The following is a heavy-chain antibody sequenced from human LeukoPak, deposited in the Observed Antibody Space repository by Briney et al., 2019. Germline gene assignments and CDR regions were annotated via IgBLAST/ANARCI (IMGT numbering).Heavy chain of an antibody. Sequence: SETLSLTCAVYGGSFSGYYWSWIRQPPGKGLEWIGEINHSGSTNYNPSLKSRVTISVDTSKNQFSLKLSSVTAADTAVYYCARIVIKRQQLVWVHWFDPWGQGTLVTVSS. CDR3: ARIVIKRQQLVWVHWFDP. CDR1: GGSFSGYY. CDR2: INHSGST. J-gene: IGHJ5*02. V-gene: IGHV4-34*01. D-gene: IGHD6-13*01.